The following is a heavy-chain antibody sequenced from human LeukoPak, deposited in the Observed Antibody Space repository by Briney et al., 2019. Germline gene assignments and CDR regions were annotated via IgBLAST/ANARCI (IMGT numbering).Heavy chain of an antibody. CDR1: GGSISSSIYY. CDR2: IYYSGST. CDR3: ARVRGYHPYYFDY. J-gene: IGHJ4*02. Sequence: SETLSLTCTVSGGSISSSIYYWGWIRQPPGKGLEWIRTIYYSGSTYYNPSLKSRVTISEDTSKNQFSLKLSSVTAADTAVYYCARVRGYHPYYFDYWGQGTLVTISS. V-gene: IGHV4-39*07. D-gene: IGHD3-22*01.